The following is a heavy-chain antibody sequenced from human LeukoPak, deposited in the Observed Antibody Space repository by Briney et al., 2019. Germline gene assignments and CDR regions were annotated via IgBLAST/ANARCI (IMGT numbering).Heavy chain of an antibody. CDR1: GFTFSSYS. Sequence: SGGSLRLSCAASGFTFSSYSMNWVRQAPGKGLEWVGRIKSKTDGGTTDYAAPVKGRFTISRDDSKNTLYLQMNSLKTEDTAVYYCTTDPLGMSIAAAATGLSFIDYWGQGTLVTVSS. V-gene: IGHV3-15*01. CDR2: IKSKTDGGTT. D-gene: IGHD6-13*01. CDR3: TTDPLGMSIAAAATGLSFIDY. J-gene: IGHJ4*02.